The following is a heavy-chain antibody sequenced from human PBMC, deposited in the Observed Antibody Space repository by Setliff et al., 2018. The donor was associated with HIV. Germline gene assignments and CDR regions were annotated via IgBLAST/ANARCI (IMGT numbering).Heavy chain of an antibody. V-gene: IGHV4-34*01. Sequence: SETLSLTCAVYGGSFSGYYWSGIRQPPGKGLEWIGEINHSGSTNYNPSLKSRVTISIDTSKNQFSLKVSSVTAADTALYYCARGLPGTYRYCYYYYYMDVWDKGTTVTVSS. CDR3: ARGLPGTYRYCYYYYYMDV. J-gene: IGHJ6*03. CDR1: GGSFSGYY. CDR2: INHSGST. D-gene: IGHD3-16*02.